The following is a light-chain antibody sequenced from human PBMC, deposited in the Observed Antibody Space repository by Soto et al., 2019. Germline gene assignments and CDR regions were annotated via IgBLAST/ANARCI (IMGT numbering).Light chain of an antibody. CDR2: YDD. V-gene: IGLV1-36*01. CDR1: RSNIGNNA. J-gene: IGLJ1*01. Sequence: QSVLTQPPSVSEAPRQRVTISCSGSRSNIGNNAVNWYQHLPGKAPKLLIYYDDLLPSGVSDRFSGSKSGTSASLAISGLKSEDEADYYCAAWDDSLNGYVFGTGTKVTVL. CDR3: AAWDDSLNGYV.